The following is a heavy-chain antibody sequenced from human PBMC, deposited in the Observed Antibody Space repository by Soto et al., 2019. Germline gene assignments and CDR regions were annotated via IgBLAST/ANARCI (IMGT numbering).Heavy chain of an antibody. CDR1: GGSISSDEYY. CDR3: AREGVPAATHHTWFDP. CDR2: NYYRGST. J-gene: IGHJ5*02. Sequence: SETLSLTCTVSGGSISSDEYYWSWIRQPPGKGLQWIGYNYYRGSTYHNPSLQSRVTISLDTSKNQFSLKLSSVTAADTAVYYCAREGVPAATHHTWFDPWGQGTLVTVSS. D-gene: IGHD2-2*01. V-gene: IGHV4-30-4*01.